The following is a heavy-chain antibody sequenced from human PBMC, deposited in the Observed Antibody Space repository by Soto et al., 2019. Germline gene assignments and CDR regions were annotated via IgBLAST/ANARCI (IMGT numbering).Heavy chain of an antibody. J-gene: IGHJ4*02. CDR2: IYYSGST. D-gene: IGHD4-17*01. Sequence: SETLSLTCTVSGGSISSGGYYWSWIRQHPGKGLEWIGYIYYSGSTYYNPSLKSRVTISVDTSKNQFSLKLSSVTAADTAVYHCARGNYGDYEVGGNYFDYWGQGTLVTVSS. V-gene: IGHV4-31*03. CDR1: GGSISSGGYY. CDR3: ARGNYGDYEVGGNYFDY.